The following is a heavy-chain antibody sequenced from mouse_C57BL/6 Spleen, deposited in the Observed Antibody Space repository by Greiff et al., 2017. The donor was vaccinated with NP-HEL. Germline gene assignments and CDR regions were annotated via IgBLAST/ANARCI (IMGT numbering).Heavy chain of an antibody. CDR3: ARHWDRDY. Sequence: EVQLQQSGPELVKPGASVKISCKASGYTFTDYYMNWVKQSHGKSLEWIGDINPNNGGTSYNQKFKGKATLTVDKSSSTAYMELRSLTSEDSAVYYCARHWDRDYWGQGTTLTVSS. CDR2: INPNNGGT. CDR1: GYTFTDYY. D-gene: IGHD4-1*01. J-gene: IGHJ2*01. V-gene: IGHV1-26*01.